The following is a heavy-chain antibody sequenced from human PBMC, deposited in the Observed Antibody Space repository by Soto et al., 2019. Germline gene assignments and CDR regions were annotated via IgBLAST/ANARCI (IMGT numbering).Heavy chain of an antibody. CDR2: ISYDGSNK. Sequence: PGGSLRLSCAASGFTFTSNAMHWVRQAPGKGLEWVAVISYDGSNKYYADSVKGRFTISRDNSKNTLYLQMNSLRAEDTAVYYCARDSSGYRILKHAFDIWGQGTMVTVSS. CDR3: ARDSSGYRILKHAFDI. V-gene: IGHV3-30-3*01. D-gene: IGHD3-22*01. CDR1: GFTFTSNA. J-gene: IGHJ3*02.